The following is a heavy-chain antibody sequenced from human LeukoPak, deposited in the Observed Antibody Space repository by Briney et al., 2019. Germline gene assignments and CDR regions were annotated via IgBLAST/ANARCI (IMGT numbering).Heavy chain of an antibody. D-gene: IGHD3-3*01. CDR3: ARGSPREYDFWSGSGNWFDP. CDR1: GYTFTSYY. CDR2: IIPIFGTA. Sequence: GASVKVSCKASGYTFTSYYMHWVRQAPGQGLEWMGGIIPIFGTANYAQKFQGRVTITADESTSTAYMELSSLRSEDTAVYYCARGSPREYDFWSGSGNWFDPWGQGTLVTVSS. V-gene: IGHV1-69*13. J-gene: IGHJ5*02.